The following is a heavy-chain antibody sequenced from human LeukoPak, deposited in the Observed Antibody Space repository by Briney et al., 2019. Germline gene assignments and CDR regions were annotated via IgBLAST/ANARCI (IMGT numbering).Heavy chain of an antibody. V-gene: IGHV4-59*12. J-gene: IGHJ3*02. D-gene: IGHD6-19*01. Sequence: SETLSLTCTVSGGSISSYYWSWIRQPPGKGLEWIGEIYHSGSTNYNPSLKSRVTISVDKSKNQFSLKLSSVTAADTAVYYCARDASSGGIAVAVGAFDIWGQGTMVTVSS. CDR3: ARDASSGGIAVAVGAFDI. CDR1: GGSISSYY. CDR2: IYHSGST.